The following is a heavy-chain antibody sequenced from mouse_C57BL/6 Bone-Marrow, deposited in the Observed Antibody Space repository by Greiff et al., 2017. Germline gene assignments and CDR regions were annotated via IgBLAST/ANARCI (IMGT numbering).Heavy chain of an antibody. J-gene: IGHJ3*01. D-gene: IGHD1-1*01. V-gene: IGHV5-15*04. CDR3: ARSYYYVRSPAWFAY. Sequence: EVKLVEPGGGLVQPGGSLKLSCAASGFTFSDYGMAWVRQAPRKGPEWVAFISHLAYCIYYADTVTGRFTISSENAKNTPYMDMSSLRSDVTALYYCARSYYYVRSPAWFAYWGQGTLVTVSA. CDR2: ISHLAYCI. CDR1: GFTFSDYG.